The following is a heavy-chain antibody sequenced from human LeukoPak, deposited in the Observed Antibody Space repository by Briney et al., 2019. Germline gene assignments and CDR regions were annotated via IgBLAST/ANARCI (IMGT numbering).Heavy chain of an antibody. J-gene: IGHJ4*02. D-gene: IGHD3-3*01. CDR2: IRYDGSNK. V-gene: IGHV3-30*02. Sequence: GGSLRLSCAASGFTFSSYGMHWVRQAPGKGLGWVAFIRYDGSNKYYADSVRGRFTISSDNSKNTLYLQMNSLRAEDTAVYYCAPTFDFLDYWGQGTLVTVSS. CDR3: APTFDFLDY. CDR1: GFTFSSYG.